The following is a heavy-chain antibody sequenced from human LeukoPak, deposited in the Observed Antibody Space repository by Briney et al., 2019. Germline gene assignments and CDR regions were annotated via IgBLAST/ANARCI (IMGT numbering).Heavy chain of an antibody. CDR3: ASSTVTTFGYYYGMDV. V-gene: IGHV4-59*08. CDR1: GGSISSYY. D-gene: IGHD4-17*01. Sequence: SETLSLTCTVSGGSISSYYWSWIRQPPGKGLEWIGYIYYSGSTNYNPSLKSRVTISVDTSKNQFSLKLSSVTAADTAVYYCASSTVTTFGYYYGMDVWGQGTTVTVSS. CDR2: IYYSGST. J-gene: IGHJ6*02.